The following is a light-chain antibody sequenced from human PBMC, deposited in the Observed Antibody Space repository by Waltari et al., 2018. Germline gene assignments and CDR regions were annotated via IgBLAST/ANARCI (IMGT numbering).Light chain of an antibody. CDR1: ELPKQY. J-gene: IGLJ2*01. Sequence: SYELTQPPSVSVSPGQTARITCSGDELPKQYAFWYRQKPGQAPELLIYKDTERPSEIPERVSASSSGTTVTLTITGVQPEDEADYYCQSADSTNTYWVFGGGTKLTVL. CDR2: KDT. CDR3: QSADSTNTYWV. V-gene: IGLV3-25*03.